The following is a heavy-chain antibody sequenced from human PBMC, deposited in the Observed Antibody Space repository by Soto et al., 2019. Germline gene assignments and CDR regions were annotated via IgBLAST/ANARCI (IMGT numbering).Heavy chain of an antibody. J-gene: IGHJ5*02. CDR3: AKDRGALLLVYWFDP. CDR2: ISYDGSNK. CDR1: GFTFSSYG. V-gene: IGHV3-30*18. Sequence: ESGGGVVQPGRSLRLSCAASGFTFSSYGMHWVRQAPGKGLEWVAVISYDGSNKYYADSVKGRFTISRDNSKNTLYLQMNSLRAEDTAVYYCAKDRGALLLVYWFDPWGQGTLVTVSS. D-gene: IGHD2-15*01.